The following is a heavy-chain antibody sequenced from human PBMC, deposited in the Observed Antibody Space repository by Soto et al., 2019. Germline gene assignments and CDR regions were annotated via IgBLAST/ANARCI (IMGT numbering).Heavy chain of an antibody. CDR3: AGEGVRGMAV. J-gene: IGHJ6*02. CDR2: MNPNSANT. D-gene: IGHD2-8*01. CDR1: GYTFTSYD. V-gene: IGHV1-8*01. Sequence: QVQLVQSGAEVKKPGASVKVSCKASGYTFTSYDINWVRQATGHGLEWMGWMNPNSANTGYAQKVQGRVNMTRITSILTAYLELSSLRSEETAVYYCAGEGVRGMAVWGQGTTVTVSS.